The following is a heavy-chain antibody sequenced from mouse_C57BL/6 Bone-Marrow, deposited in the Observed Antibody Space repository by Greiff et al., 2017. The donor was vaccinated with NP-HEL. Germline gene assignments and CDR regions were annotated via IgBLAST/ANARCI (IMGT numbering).Heavy chain of an antibody. CDR3: ARDSSSWFAY. J-gene: IGHJ3*01. CDR1: GYTFTSYL. V-gene: IGHV1-59*01. D-gene: IGHD3-2*02. Sequence: QVQLQQPGAELVRPGTSVKLSCKASGYTFTSYLMHWVKQRPGQGLEWIGVIDPSDSYTNYNQKFKGKATLTVDTSSSTAYMQLSSLTSEDSAVYYCARDSSSWFAYWGQGTLVTVSA. CDR2: IDPSDSYT.